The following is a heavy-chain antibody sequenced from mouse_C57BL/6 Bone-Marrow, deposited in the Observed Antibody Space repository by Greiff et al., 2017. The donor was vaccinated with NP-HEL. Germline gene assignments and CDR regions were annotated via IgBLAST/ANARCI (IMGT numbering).Heavy chain of an antibody. CDR3: ARHPYYYGSRAYFDV. D-gene: IGHD1-1*01. CDR1: GFTFSDYY. Sequence: EVKLEESGGGLVQPGGSLKLSCAASGFTFSDYYMYWVRQTPEKRLEWVAYISNGGGSTYYPDTVKGRFTISRDNAKNTLYLQMSRLKSEDTAMYYCARHPYYYGSRAYFDVWGTGTTVTVSS. J-gene: IGHJ1*03. V-gene: IGHV5-12*01. CDR2: ISNGGGST.